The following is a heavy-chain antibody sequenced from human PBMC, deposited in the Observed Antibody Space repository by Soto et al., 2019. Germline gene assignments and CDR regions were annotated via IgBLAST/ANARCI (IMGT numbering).Heavy chain of an antibody. CDR2: VSYDGSNK. CDR1: QIFFGSYP. Sequence: PGASLIFSCASSQIFFGSYPMDWDGHAPGTGLEWVAVVSYDGSNKYYPDSGKGRFSICGDDPKRTLDLQTNSRRAKETAVYYCAKGVRQLWTPPVDFDNGGQGTLVTVSS. CDR3: AKGVRQLWTPPVDFDN. D-gene: IGHD5-18*01. J-gene: IGHJ4*02. V-gene: IGHV3-30*18.